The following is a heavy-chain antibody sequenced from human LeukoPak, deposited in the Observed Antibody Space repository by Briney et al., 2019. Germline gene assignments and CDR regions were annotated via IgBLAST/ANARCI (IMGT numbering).Heavy chain of an antibody. D-gene: IGHD4-17*01. CDR1: GFTFSSYA. CDR3: ARDHDYGDYAISYYFDY. Sequence: GGSLRLSCAASGFTFSSYAMHWVRQAPGKGLEWVAVISYDGSNKYYADSVKGRFTISRDNSKNTLYLQMNSLRAEDTAVYYCARDHDYGDYAISYYFDYWGQGTLVTVSS. CDR2: ISYDGSNK. J-gene: IGHJ4*02. V-gene: IGHV3-30-3*01.